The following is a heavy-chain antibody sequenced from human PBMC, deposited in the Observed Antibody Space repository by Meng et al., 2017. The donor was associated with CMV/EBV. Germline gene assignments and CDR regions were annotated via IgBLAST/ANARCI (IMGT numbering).Heavy chain of an antibody. CDR1: GYTFTSYA. CDR3: AREDSGLNYFDY. V-gene: IGHV1-69*05. CDR2: IIPIFGTA. J-gene: IGHJ4*02. Sequence: SVKVSCKASGYTFTSYAISWVRQAPGQGLEWMGGIIPIFGTANYAQKFQGRVTITTDESTSTAYMELSSLRSEDTAVYYCAREDSGLNYFDYWGQGTLVTVSS. D-gene: IGHD3-10*01.